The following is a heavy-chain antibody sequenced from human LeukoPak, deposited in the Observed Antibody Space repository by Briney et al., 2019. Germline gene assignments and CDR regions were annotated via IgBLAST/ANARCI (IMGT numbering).Heavy chain of an antibody. CDR1: GFTFSNYW. V-gene: IGHV3-74*01. CDR2: INSDGSTT. D-gene: IGHD3-22*01. CDR3: ARDYYDSSGYYYSDH. Sequence: GGSLRLSCAASGFTFSNYWMHWVRQAPGKGLVWVSRINSDGSTTNYADSVKGRFTISRDNSKNTLHLQMNTLRAEDTAVYYCARDYYDSSGYYYSDHWGQGTLVTVSS. J-gene: IGHJ4*02.